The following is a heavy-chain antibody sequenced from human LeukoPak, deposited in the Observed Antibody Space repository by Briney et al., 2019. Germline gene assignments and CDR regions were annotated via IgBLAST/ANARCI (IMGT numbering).Heavy chain of an antibody. V-gene: IGHV3-21*01. CDR1: GFTFSSYA. J-gene: IGHJ4*02. Sequence: GGSLRLSCAASGFTFSSYAMSWVRQAPGKGLEWVSRINPNGANTYYADSVKGRFTISRDNAKNSLYLQMNSLRAEDTAVYYCARVGYYDSSGYYPIDYWGQGTPVTVSS. CDR2: INPNGANT. D-gene: IGHD3-22*01. CDR3: ARVGYYDSSGYYPIDY.